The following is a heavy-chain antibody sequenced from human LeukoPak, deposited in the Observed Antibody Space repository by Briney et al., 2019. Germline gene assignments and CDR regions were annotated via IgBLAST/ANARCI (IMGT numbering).Heavy chain of an antibody. CDR2: ISKDGSRR. CDR3: AKVRSPSTVSYYGMDV. V-gene: IGHV3-30*18. D-gene: IGHD4-11*01. Sequence: GRSLRLSCTASAFTFSNYAMPWVRQAPGKGLEWVAVISKDGSRRFFPDSVKGRFTISRDNSNNTLYLQMNSLRVEDTAVYYCAKVRSPSTVSYYGMDVWGQGTTVTVPS. J-gene: IGHJ6*02. CDR1: AFTFSNYA.